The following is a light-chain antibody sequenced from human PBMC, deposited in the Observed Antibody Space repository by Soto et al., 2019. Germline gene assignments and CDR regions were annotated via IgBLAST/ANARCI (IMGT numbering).Light chain of an antibody. V-gene: IGKV3-15*01. CDR2: DTY. CDR3: QQYYTWPYT. Sequence: EIVMTQSPATLSVSPGDTATLSCRASQSLTNSFAWYQQKPGQAPRLLIYDTYVRATDIPARFSGSGSGTEFTLTISGLQSEDFAVYYCQQYYTWPYTFGQGTKLEI. J-gene: IGKJ2*01. CDR1: QSLTNS.